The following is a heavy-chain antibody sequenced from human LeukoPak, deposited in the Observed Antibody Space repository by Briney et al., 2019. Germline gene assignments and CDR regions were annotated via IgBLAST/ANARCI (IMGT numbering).Heavy chain of an antibody. CDR3: ASGVVVTAIPRKNGGYYYMDV. CDR1: GYTFTGYY. Sequence: ASVKVSCKASGYTFTGYYMHWVRQAPGQGLEWMGGIIPIFGTANYAQKFQGRVTITTDESTSTAYMELSSLRSEDTAVYYCASGVVVTAIPRKNGGYYYMDVWGKGTTVTVSS. CDR2: IIPIFGTA. J-gene: IGHJ6*03. D-gene: IGHD2-21*02. V-gene: IGHV1-69*05.